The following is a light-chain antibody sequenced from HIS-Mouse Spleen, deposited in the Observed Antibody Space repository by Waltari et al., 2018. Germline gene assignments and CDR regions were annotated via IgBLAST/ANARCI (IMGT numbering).Light chain of an antibody. J-gene: IGLJ2*01. Sequence: SYELTQPPSVSVSPGQTASITCSGDHLGDKYACWYQQKPGQSPVLVIYQDSKRPSGIPERFSGSSSGTMATLTISGAQVEDEADYYCYSTDSSGNHRVFGGGTKLTVL. V-gene: IGLV3-10*01. CDR3: YSTDSSGNHRV. CDR2: QDS. CDR1: HLGDKY.